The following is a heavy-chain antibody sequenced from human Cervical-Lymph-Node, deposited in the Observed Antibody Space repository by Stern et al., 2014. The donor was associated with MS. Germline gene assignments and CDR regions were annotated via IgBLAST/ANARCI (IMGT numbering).Heavy chain of an antibody. V-gene: IGHV2-5*02. Sequence: QVTLKESGPTLVIPTQTLTLTCTFSGFSLTTNGVAVGWIRPPPGKALEWLAPIYWDDDPRYSPSLKSRLTITKDTSKNQVLLTMTNVEPVDTATYYCAHRDDWQLDFAYWGQGILVTVSS. CDR1: GFSLTTNGVA. CDR3: AHRDDWQLDFAY. CDR2: IYWDDDP. D-gene: IGHD6-6*01. J-gene: IGHJ4*02.